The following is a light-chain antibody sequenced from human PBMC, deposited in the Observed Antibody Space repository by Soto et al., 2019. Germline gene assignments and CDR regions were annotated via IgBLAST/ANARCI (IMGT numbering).Light chain of an antibody. CDR2: DVN. CDR1: SSDIGAYNY. J-gene: IGLJ2*01. CDR3: TSWTTSTTMI. Sequence: QSALTQPASVSGSPGQSITISCTGTSSDIGAYNYVSWYQQHPGKAPKLMIYDVNIRPSGVSNRFSGSKSGNTASLTISGLQAEEEADYYCTSWTTSTTMIFGGGTKLTVL. V-gene: IGLV2-14*03.